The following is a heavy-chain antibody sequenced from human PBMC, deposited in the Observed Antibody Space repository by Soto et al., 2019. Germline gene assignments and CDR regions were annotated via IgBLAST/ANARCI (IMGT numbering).Heavy chain of an antibody. Sequence: PSETLSLTCAVSGYSISSGYYWGWIRQPPGKGLEWIGSIYHSGSTYYNPSLKSRVTISVDTSKNQFSLKLSSVTAADTAVYYCARQLRTSAGPGWFDPWGQGTLVTV. CDR3: ARQLRTSAGPGWFDP. CDR2: IYHSGST. V-gene: IGHV4-38-2*01. D-gene: IGHD1-1*01. CDR1: GYSISSGYY. J-gene: IGHJ5*02.